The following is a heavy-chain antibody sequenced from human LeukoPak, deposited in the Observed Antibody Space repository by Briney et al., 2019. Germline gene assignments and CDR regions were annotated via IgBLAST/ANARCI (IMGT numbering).Heavy chain of an antibody. Sequence: ASVKVSCKASGYTFTSYYMHWVRQAPGQGLEWMGIINSSGGSTSYAQKFQGRVTMTRDTSTSTVYMELSSLRSEDTAVYYCARANHIAAAGTYEPYYFDYWGQGTLVTVSS. D-gene: IGHD6-13*01. CDR2: INSSGGST. V-gene: IGHV1-46*01. CDR1: GYTFTSYY. CDR3: ARANHIAAAGTYEPYYFDY. J-gene: IGHJ4*02.